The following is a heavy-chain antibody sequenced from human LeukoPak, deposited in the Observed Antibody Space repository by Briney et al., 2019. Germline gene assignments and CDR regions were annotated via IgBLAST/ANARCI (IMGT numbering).Heavy chain of an antibody. D-gene: IGHD6-19*01. Sequence: SETLSLTCNVSGGSISSSTYYWGWIRQPPGKGLEWIGYIYHSGSTYYNPSLKSRVTISVDRSKNQFSLKLSSVTAADTAVYYCASSSGDAFDIWGQGTMVTVSS. CDR2: IYHSGST. V-gene: IGHV4-39*07. J-gene: IGHJ3*02. CDR1: GGSISSSTYY. CDR3: ASSSGDAFDI.